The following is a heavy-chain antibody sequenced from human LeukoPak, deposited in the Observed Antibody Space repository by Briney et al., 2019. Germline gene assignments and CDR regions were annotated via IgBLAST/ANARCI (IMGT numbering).Heavy chain of an antibody. D-gene: IGHD6-13*01. V-gene: IGHV3-30*03. J-gene: IGHJ4*02. CDR3: ARGSSFDY. Sequence: GGSLRLSCAASGFTFSSYGMHWVRQAPGKGLEWVAVISYDGSNKYYADSVKGRFTISRDNSKSTLYLQMNSLRPEDTAVYYCARGSSFDYWGQGTLVTVSS. CDR1: GFTFSSYG. CDR2: ISYDGSNK.